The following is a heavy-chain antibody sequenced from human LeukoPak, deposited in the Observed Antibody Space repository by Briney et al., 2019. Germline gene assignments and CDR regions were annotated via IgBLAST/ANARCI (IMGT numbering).Heavy chain of an antibody. V-gene: IGHV3-48*04. CDR1: GFTFSSFS. D-gene: IGHD6-13*01. CDR3: ARVYSSSWPPYYYYYMDV. CDR2: ISSSSTTI. Sequence: QAGGSLRLSCAASGFTFSSFSMNWVRQAPGKGLEWVSYISSSSTTIYYADSVKGRFTISRDNAKNSLYLQMNSLRAEDTAVYYCARVYSSSWPPYYYYYMDVWGKGTTVTVSS. J-gene: IGHJ6*03.